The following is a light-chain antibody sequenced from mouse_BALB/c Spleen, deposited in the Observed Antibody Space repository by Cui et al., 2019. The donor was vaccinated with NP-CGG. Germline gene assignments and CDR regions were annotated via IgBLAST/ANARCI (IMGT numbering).Light chain of an antibody. CDR3: ALWYSNHWV. CDR2: GTN. V-gene: IGLV1*01. Sequence: QAFVTQESALTTSPGETVTLTCRSSTGIVTTNNYANWVQEKPDHLFTGLIGGTNNRVPGVPARFSGSLIGDKAALTITGAQTEDEAIYFCALWYSNHWVFGGGTKLTVL. CDR1: TGIVTTNNY. J-gene: IGLJ1*01.